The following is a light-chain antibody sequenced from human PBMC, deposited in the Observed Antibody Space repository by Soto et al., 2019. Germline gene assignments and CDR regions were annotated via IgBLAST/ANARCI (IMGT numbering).Light chain of an antibody. CDR3: LQYHSYPLT. Sequence: DLPVTQSPSSLSASVGDRVTITCRASQDIRNYLAWFQQKPGKAPKSLIYAASNLQSGVPSKFSGSGSATDFTLTINSLQPEDFATYYCLQYHSYPLTFGGGTKVEV. V-gene: IGKV1-16*02. CDR2: AAS. J-gene: IGKJ4*01. CDR1: QDIRNY.